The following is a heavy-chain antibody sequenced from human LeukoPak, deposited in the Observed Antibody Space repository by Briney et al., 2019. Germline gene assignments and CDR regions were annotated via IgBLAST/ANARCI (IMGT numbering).Heavy chain of an antibody. CDR2: IYYAGST. Sequence: SETLSLTCIVSGDSGGSISSYYHSWIRQPPGKGLEWIGHIYYAGSTNYNPSLKSRVTMSVDTSKNQFSLKLSSVTAADTAAYYCARPAIAAAGFSFDYWGQGTLVTGSS. V-gene: IGHV4-59*01. CDR1: GDSGGSISSYY. CDR3: ARPAIAAAGFSFDY. D-gene: IGHD6-13*01. J-gene: IGHJ4*02.